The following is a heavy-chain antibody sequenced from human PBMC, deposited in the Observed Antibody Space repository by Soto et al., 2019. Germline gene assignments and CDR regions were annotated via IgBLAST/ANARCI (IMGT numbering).Heavy chain of an antibody. V-gene: IGHV1-69*13. D-gene: IGHD6-6*01. CDR3: ARDLVSSSSVYYYYGMDV. CDR1: GGTFSSYA. Sequence: SVKVSCKASGGTFSSYAISWVRQAPGQGLEWMGGIIPIFGTANYAQKFQGRVTITADESTSTAYMELSSLRSEDTAVYYCARDLVSSSSVYYYYGMDVWGQGTTVTVSS. J-gene: IGHJ6*02. CDR2: IIPIFGTA.